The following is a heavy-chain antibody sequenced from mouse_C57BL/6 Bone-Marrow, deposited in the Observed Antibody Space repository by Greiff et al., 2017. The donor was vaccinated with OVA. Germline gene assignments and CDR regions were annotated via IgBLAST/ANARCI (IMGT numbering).Heavy chain of an antibody. D-gene: IGHD1-1*01. J-gene: IGHJ1*03. CDR3: ARWIFHYYGSTPYWYFDV. CDR1: GYAFSSYW. V-gene: IGHV1-80*01. CDR2: IYPGDGDT. Sequence: QVQLKQSGAELVKPGASVKISCKASGYAFSSYWMNWVKQRPGKGLEWIGQIYPGDGDTNYDGKFKGKATLTADKSSSTAYMQLSSLTSEDSAVYFCARWIFHYYGSTPYWYFDVWGTGTTVTVSS.